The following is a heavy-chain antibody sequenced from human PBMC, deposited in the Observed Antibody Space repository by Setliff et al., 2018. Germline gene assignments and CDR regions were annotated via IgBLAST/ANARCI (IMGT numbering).Heavy chain of an antibody. CDR1: GYSISSDYI. V-gene: IGHV4-38-2*02. CDR3: ARDLGHGGDSDY. Sequence: LSLTCTVSGYSISSDYIWGWIRQPPGKGLEWVGNIGHTGSINYNPSLKSRLTISRDTSKNQVSLKLNSVTATDTAVYYCARDLGHGGDSDYWGQGILVTV. D-gene: IGHD2-21*02. J-gene: IGHJ4*02. CDR2: IGHTGSI.